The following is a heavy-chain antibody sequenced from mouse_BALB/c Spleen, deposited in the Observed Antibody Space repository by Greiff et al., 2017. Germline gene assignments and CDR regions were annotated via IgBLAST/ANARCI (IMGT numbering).Heavy chain of an antibody. D-gene: IGHD2-3*01. Sequence: QVQLQQSGAELVKPGASVKLSCTASGYTFTSYYMYWVKQRPGQGLEWIGEINPSNGGTNFNEKFKSKATITADTSSNTAYLQLSSLTSEDTAVYYCARSIYDGYYDAMDYWGQGTSVTVSS. V-gene: IGHV1-53*01. J-gene: IGHJ4*01. CDR3: ARSIYDGYYDAMDY. CDR1: GYTFTSYY. CDR2: INPSNGGT.